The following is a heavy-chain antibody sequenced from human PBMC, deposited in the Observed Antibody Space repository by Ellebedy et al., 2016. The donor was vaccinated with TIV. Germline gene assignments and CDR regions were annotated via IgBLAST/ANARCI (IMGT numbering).Heavy chain of an antibody. CDR1: GGSVSSHY. J-gene: IGHJ4*02. D-gene: IGHD3-22*01. CDR2: TFHSGST. CDR3: GRYYDSSGGSFFDY. V-gene: IGHV4-34*12. Sequence: MPSETLSLTCSVSGGSVSSHYWSWIRQPPGKGLEWIGETFHSGSTNYNPSLKSRVTISVDKSKNQFSLKLTSVTAADTAVYYCGRYYDSSGGSFFDYWGQGTLVTVSS.